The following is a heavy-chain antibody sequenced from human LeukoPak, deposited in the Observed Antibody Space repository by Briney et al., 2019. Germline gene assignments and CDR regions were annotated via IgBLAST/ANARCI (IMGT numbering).Heavy chain of an antibody. CDR2: ISYDGNNK. V-gene: IGHV3-30-3*01. Sequence: SGRSLRLYCAASGFTFSRYVMHWVHQATGKGLEWVAVISYDGNNKYYTDSVKGRFTISRDNSKNTLYLQMNSLRPEDTAVYYCARDNGDYGGTFDIWGQGTKVTVSS. CDR1: GFTFSRYV. D-gene: IGHD4-17*01. CDR3: ARDNGDYGGTFDI. J-gene: IGHJ3*02.